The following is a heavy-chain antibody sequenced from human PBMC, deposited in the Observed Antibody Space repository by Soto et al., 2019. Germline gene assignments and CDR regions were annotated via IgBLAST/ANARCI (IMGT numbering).Heavy chain of an antibody. D-gene: IGHD2-15*01. CDR2: IWYDGSNK. V-gene: IGHV3-33*01. CDR3: ARGLDCSGGSCRHYFDY. Sequence: QVQLVESGGGVVQPGRSLRLSCAASGFTFSSYGMHWVRQAPGKGLEWVAVIWYDGSNKYYADSVKGRFTISRDNSKNTLYLQMNSLRAEDTAVYYCARGLDCSGGSCRHYFDYWGQGTLVTVSS. CDR1: GFTFSSYG. J-gene: IGHJ4*02.